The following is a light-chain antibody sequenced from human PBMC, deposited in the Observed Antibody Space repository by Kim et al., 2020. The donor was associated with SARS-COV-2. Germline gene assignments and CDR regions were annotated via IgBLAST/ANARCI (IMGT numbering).Light chain of an antibody. J-gene: IGLJ1*01. V-gene: IGLV1-44*01. CDR2: SNS. CDR1: TSNIESNS. CDR3: ATWDDSLSGNV. Sequence: QRVTISCSGSTSNIESNSVNWYQQLPGTAPRLLIYSNSQRTSGVPDRFSGSKSGTSASLAISGLQSEDEADYYCATWDDSLSGNVFGSGTKVTVL.